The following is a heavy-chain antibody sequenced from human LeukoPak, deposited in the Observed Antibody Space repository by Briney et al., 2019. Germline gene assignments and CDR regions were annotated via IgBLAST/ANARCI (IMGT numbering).Heavy chain of an antibody. Sequence: PGGSLRLSCTVSGFTVTSNSMSWVRQAPGKGLEWVANIKQDGSEKYYVDSVKGRFTISRDNAKNSLYLQMNSLRAEDTAVYYCAREMKYYYDPINAFDIWGQGTMVTVSS. CDR3: AREMKYYYDPINAFDI. D-gene: IGHD3-22*01. CDR2: IKQDGSEK. V-gene: IGHV3-7*03. CDR1: GFTVTSNS. J-gene: IGHJ3*02.